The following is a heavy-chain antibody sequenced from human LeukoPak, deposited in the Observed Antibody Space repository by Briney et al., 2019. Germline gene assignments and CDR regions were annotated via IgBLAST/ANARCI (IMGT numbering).Heavy chain of an antibody. J-gene: IGHJ3*02. Sequence: GGSLRLSCAASGFTLSDYYMSWIRQAPGRGLEWLSYISRGGRTTYYVDSVKGRFTISRDNAKNSLYLEMNSLRAEDTAVYHCVRGVSISSSWYNDIWGQGAMVIVSS. CDR3: VRGVSISSSWYNDI. V-gene: IGHV3-11*01. D-gene: IGHD6-13*01. CDR1: GFTLSDYY. CDR2: ISRGGRTT.